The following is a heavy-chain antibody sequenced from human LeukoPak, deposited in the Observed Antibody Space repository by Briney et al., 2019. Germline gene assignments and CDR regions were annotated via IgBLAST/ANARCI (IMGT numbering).Heavy chain of an antibody. CDR2: ISYSGST. J-gene: IGHJ4*02. V-gene: IGHV4-59*08. D-gene: IGHD3-9*01. CDR3: ARSNYDILTGYYPVPYYFDY. CDR1: GGSISSDY. Sequence: SETLSLTCTVSGGSISSDYWTWIRQPPGKGLEWIGYISYSGSTNYNPSLKSRLTISRDTSKNQFSLKLSSVTAADTAVYYCARSNYDILTGYYPVPYYFDYWGQGTLVTVSS.